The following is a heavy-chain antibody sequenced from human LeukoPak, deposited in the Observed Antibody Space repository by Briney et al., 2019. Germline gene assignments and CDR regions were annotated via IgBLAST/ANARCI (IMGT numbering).Heavy chain of an antibody. Sequence: TSETLSLTCAVYGGSLSGHYWRWIRQPPGKGLEWIGEINHSGSTNYNPSLKSRVTISVDTSKNQFSLKLSSVTAADTAVYYCARVVVPAAHNWFDPWGQGTLVTVSS. CDR1: GGSLSGHY. CDR2: INHSGST. D-gene: IGHD2-2*01. J-gene: IGHJ5*02. V-gene: IGHV4-34*01. CDR3: ARVVVPAAHNWFDP.